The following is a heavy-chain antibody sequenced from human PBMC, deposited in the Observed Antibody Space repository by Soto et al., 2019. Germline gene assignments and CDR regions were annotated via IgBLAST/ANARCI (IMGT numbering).Heavy chain of an antibody. Sequence: LRLSCAAAGFDFEYYAMHWVRQVPGKGLEWVSLTNSDGTDSYYMASVKGRFTISRDNAKSTLYLEMDRLRPEDTALYFSAKSLYCYDRSQLDHSVQGTLV. CDR3: AKSLYCYDRSQLDH. CDR1: GFDFEYYA. J-gene: IGHJ4*02. CDR2: TNSDGTDS. V-gene: IGHV3-43D*04. D-gene: IGHD2-2*01.